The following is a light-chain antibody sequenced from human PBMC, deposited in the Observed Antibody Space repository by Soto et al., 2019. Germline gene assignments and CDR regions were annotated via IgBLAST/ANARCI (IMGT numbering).Light chain of an antibody. Sequence: QAVLTQPPSASGTPGQRVTISCSGSRSNIGSNYVYWYQQLPGTAPKLLIYKNSQRPSGVPDRFSGSKSGTSASLAISGLRSEDEADYYCAARDDSLSGPVFGGGTKLTVL. CDR2: KNS. J-gene: IGLJ2*01. CDR1: RSNIGSNY. CDR3: AARDDSLSGPV. V-gene: IGLV1-47*01.